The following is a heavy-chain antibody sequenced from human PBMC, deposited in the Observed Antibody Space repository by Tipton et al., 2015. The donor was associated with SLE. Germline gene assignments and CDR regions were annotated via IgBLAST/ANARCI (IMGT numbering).Heavy chain of an antibody. CDR3: ARHIFVGYDAFDI. D-gene: IGHD2-21*01. V-gene: IGHV4-59*01. Sequence: TLSLTCTVSGGSISDYYWTWIRQPPGKGLEWIGYIFYSGGTNYNPSLKSRVTISGDTSKNQFSLRLSSVTAADTAVYYCARHIFVGYDAFDIWGQGTMVTASS. CDR1: GGSISDYY. CDR2: IFYSGGT. J-gene: IGHJ3*02.